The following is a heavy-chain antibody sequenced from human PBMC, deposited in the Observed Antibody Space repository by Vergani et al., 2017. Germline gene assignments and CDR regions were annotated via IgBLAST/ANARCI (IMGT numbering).Heavy chain of an antibody. CDR3: ARTRITMVRGYYYMDV. V-gene: IGHV4-59*01. CDR2: IYYSGST. D-gene: IGHD3-10*01. Sequence: QVQLQESGPGLVKPSETLSLTCTVSGGSISSYYWSWIRQPPGKGLEWIGYIYYSGSTNYNPSLKSRVTISVDTSKNQFSLKLSSVTAADTAVYYCARTRITMVRGYYYMDVWGKGTTVTVSS. CDR1: GGSISSYY. J-gene: IGHJ6*03.